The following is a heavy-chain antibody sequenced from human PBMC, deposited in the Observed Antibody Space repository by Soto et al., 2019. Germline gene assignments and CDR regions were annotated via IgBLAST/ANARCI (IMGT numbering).Heavy chain of an antibody. CDR1: GGSISSGGYS. CDR3: ARGRIPLGQQWLFLYGMDV. J-gene: IGHJ6*02. CDR2: IYHSGNP. D-gene: IGHD6-19*01. Sequence: SETLSLTCAVSGGSISSGGYSWSWIRQPPGKGLEWIGYIYHSGNPYYNPSLKSRVIISVDRSKNQFSLKLSSVTAADTAVYYCARGRIPLGQQWLFLYGMDVWGQGTTVTVSS. V-gene: IGHV4-30-2*01.